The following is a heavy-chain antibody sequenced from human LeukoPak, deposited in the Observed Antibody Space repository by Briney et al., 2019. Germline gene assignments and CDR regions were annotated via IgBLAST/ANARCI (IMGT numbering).Heavy chain of an antibody. CDR1: GYTFTGYY. CDR2: INPNSGGT. V-gene: IGHV1-2*02. D-gene: IGHD6-19*01. Sequence: ASVKVSCKASGYTFTGYYMHWVRQAPGQGLEWMGWINPNSGGTNYAQKFQGRVTMTRDTSIGTAYMELSRLRSDDTAVYYCARVRSRGSSGWYIFDYWGQGTLVTVSS. CDR3: ARVRSRGSSGWYIFDY. J-gene: IGHJ4*02.